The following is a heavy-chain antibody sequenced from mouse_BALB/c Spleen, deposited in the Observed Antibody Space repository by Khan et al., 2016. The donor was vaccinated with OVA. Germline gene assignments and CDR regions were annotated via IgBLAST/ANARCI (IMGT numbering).Heavy chain of an antibody. J-gene: IGHJ3*01. CDR1: GYAFTDYM. Sequence: QVQLQQSGAELVRPGTSVKVSCKASGYAFTDYMIEWLKQRPGQGLEWIGVINPGSGDTNYNEKFKDKATLTADKSSSTAYMQLSSLTSDDSAVYFCSSSGYGFGAYWGPGTLVTVST. V-gene: IGHV1-54*01. CDR2: INPGSGDT. CDR3: SSSGYGFGAY. D-gene: IGHD3-2*02.